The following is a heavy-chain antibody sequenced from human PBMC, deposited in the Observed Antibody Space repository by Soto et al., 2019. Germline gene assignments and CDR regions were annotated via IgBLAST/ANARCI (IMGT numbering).Heavy chain of an antibody. V-gene: IGHV1-18*04. CDR2: ISGYSGNT. J-gene: IGHJ5*02. CDR3: ARVLGYSSTYYMFDP. Sequence: QVQLVQSGAEVKKPGASVKVSCKASGYTFTSYGISWVRQAPGQGLEWMGWISGYSGNTEYAQKFQGRVTMTTDTSTNTAYMDLRSLRHDDTAVYYCARVLGYSSTYYMFDPWGQGTLVTVSS. CDR1: GYTFTSYG. D-gene: IGHD6-13*01.